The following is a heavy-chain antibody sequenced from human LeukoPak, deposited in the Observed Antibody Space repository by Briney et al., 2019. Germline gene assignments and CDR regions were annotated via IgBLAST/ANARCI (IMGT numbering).Heavy chain of an antibody. Sequence: PGGSLRLSCAASGFSFSNAWMSWVRQAPGKGLEWVGRIKSKTDGETTDNVAPVKGRFTISRDDSKNTLYLQMNSLKTEDTAVYYCGARGSSWPYFDYWGQGTLVTVSS. CDR3: GARGSSWPYFDY. CDR1: GFSFSNAW. V-gene: IGHV3-15*01. CDR2: IKSKTDGETT. D-gene: IGHD6-13*01. J-gene: IGHJ4*02.